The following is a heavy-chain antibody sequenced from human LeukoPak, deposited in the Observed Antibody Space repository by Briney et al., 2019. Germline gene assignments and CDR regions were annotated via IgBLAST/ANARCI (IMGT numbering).Heavy chain of an antibody. CDR1: GGSISSYY. CDR2: IYYSGST. V-gene: IGHV4-59*01. D-gene: IGHD3-10*02. J-gene: IGHJ4*02. CDR3: ARGVFGEYPFDY. Sequence: PSETLSLTCTVSGGSISSYYWSWIRQPPGKGLGWIGYIYYSGSTNYNPSLKSRVTISVDTSKNQFSLKLSSVTAADTAVYYCARGVFGEYPFDYWGQGTLVTVSS.